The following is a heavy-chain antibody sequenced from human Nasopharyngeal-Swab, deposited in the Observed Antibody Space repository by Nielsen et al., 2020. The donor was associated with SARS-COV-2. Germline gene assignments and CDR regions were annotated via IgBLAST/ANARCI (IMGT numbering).Heavy chain of an antibody. CDR2: ISSSSSYI. D-gene: IGHD2-15*01. CDR3: ARGYCSSGSCYAKHYGMDV. V-gene: IGHV3-21*01. Sequence: EGSLRLSCAASGFTFSSYSMNWVRQAPGKGLEWVSSISSSSSYIYYADSVKGRFTISRDSAKNSLYLQMNNLRAEDTAVYYCARGYCSSGSCYAKHYGMDVWGQGTTVTVSS. J-gene: IGHJ6*02. CDR1: GFTFSSYS.